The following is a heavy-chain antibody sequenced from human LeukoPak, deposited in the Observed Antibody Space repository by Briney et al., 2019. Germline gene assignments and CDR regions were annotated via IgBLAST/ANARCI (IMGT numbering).Heavy chain of an antibody. J-gene: IGHJ4*02. CDR2: ISYDGSNK. V-gene: IGHV3-30*18. CDR1: GFTFSSYG. CDR3: AKGDAFGVVRNFFDY. D-gene: IGHD3-3*01. Sequence: GSSLRLSCAASGFTFSSYGMHWVRQAPGKGLEWVAVISYDGSNKYYADSVKGRFTISRDNSKNTLYLEMNSLRAEDTAVYYCAKGDAFGVVRNFFDYWGQGTLVTVSS.